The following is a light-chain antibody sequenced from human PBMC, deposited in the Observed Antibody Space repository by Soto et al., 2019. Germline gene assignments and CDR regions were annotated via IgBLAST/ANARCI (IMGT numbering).Light chain of an antibody. Sequence: DIQMTHSPSTLSGSVRDRVTMTCRASQTISSWLAWYQQKPGKAPKLLIYKASTLKSGVPSRFSGSGSGTEFTLTISSLQPDDFGIYYCQQYENYWTFGQGTKVDIK. J-gene: IGKJ1*01. CDR3: QQYENYWT. CDR2: KAS. CDR1: QTISSW. V-gene: IGKV1-5*03.